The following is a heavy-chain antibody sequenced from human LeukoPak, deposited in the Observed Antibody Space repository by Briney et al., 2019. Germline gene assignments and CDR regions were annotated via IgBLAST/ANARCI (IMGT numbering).Heavy chain of an antibody. Sequence: ASVKVSCKASGYTFSSNHIHWVRQAPGQGLEWMGGIIPIFGTANYAQKFQGRVTITADKSTSTAYMELSSLRSEDTAVYYCAREGDTAMVKLNYWGQGTLVTVSS. J-gene: IGHJ4*02. CDR3: AREGDTAMVKLNY. CDR1: GYTFSSNH. CDR2: IIPIFGTA. V-gene: IGHV1-69*06. D-gene: IGHD5-18*01.